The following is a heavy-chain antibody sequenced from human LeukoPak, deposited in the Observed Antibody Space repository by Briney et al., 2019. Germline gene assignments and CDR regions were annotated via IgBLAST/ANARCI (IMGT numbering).Heavy chain of an antibody. CDR2: ISGSGGST. Sequence: PGGSLRLSCAASGFTFSSYAMSWVRQAPGKGLEWVSAISGSGGSTYYADSVKGRFTISRDNSKNTLYLQMNSLRAEDTAVYYCAKGYSSWYTSQSDYWGQGTLVTVSS. J-gene: IGHJ4*02. CDR1: GFTFSSYA. V-gene: IGHV3-23*01. CDR3: AKGYSSWYTSQSDY. D-gene: IGHD6-13*01.